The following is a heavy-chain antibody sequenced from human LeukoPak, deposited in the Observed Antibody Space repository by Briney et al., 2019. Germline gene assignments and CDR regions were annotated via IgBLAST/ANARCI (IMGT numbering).Heavy chain of an antibody. V-gene: IGHV4-34*01. CDR2: INHSGST. D-gene: IGHD3-22*01. Sequence: SETLSLTCAVYGGSFSGYYWSWIRQPPGKGLEWIGEINHSGSTNYNPSLKSRVTISVDTSKNQFSLKLSSVTAADTAVYYCARGLITLRYNWFDPWGQGTLVTVSP. J-gene: IGHJ5*02. CDR3: ARGLITLRYNWFDP. CDR1: GGSFSGYY.